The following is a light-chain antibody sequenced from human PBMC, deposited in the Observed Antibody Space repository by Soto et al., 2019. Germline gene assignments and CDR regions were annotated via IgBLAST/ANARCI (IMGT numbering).Light chain of an antibody. Sequence: QSALTQPASVSGSPGQSVTISCTGASSDVGAYEHVSWYQQHPGRAPKPILYDVNNRPSGVSNHFSGSKSGNTASLVISGLQANDEADYYCSSYSTTNILVFGSGTKVTVL. CDR2: DVN. V-gene: IGLV2-14*03. J-gene: IGLJ1*01. CDR3: SSYSTTNILV. CDR1: SSDVGAYEH.